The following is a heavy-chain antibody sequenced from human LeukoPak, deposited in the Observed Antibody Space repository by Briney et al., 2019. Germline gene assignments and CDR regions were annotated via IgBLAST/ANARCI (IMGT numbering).Heavy chain of an antibody. CDR1: GVAVNSGSYF. CDR2: IYYSGST. J-gene: IGHJ2*01. V-gene: IGHV4-61*01. D-gene: IGHD3-22*01. CDR3: ARGSDHYDSSGYRYFDL. Sequence: SETLSLTCTVSGVAVNSGSYFWSWIRQPPGKGLELIGYIYYSGSTNYNPSLKSRVAISVDTSKNQFSLKLSSVTAADTAVYYCARGSDHYDSSGYRYFDLWGRGTLATVSS.